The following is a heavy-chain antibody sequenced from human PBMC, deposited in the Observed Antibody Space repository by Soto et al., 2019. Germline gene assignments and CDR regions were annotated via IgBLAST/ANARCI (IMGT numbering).Heavy chain of an antibody. V-gene: IGHV4-31*03. D-gene: IGHD6-13*01. J-gene: IGHJ1*01. CDR1: GGSISSGGYY. Sequence: QVQLQESGPGLVKPSQTLSLTCTVSGGSISSGGYYWSWIRQHPGKGLEWIGYIDYSGSTYYNPSLKSRVTISVDTSKNQFSLKLSSVTAADTAVYYCASQAHSSSWEFQHWGQGTLVTVSS. CDR2: IDYSGST. CDR3: ASQAHSSSWEFQH.